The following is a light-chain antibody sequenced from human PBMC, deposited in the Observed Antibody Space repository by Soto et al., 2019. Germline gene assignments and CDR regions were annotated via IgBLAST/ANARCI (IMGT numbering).Light chain of an antibody. V-gene: IGKV3-20*01. CDR1: QSVTSNY. CDR3: QQHGTSPPSWT. Sequence: ETVLTQSPGTLSLSPGERATLFCRASQSVTSNYLAWYQQKPGQAPRLLIYGASSRATGIPDRFSGSGSGKDFTLTISRLEHEDFAVYYCQQHGTSPPSWTFGQGTKVEIK. J-gene: IGKJ1*01. CDR2: GAS.